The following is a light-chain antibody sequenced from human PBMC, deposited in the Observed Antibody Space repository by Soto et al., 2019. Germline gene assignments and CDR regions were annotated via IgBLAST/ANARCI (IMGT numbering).Light chain of an antibody. J-gene: IGKJ5*01. V-gene: IGKV1-5*03. CDR2: TAS. CDR1: QSIDDW. CDR3: QQYHRYIT. Sequence: DIQMTQSPSTLSASVGDRVTITCRASQSIDDWVAWYQQKPGKAPKLLIYTASSLQSGVPSRFSGSGSGTEFTLTISILQPDDFATFYCQQYHRYITFGQGTRLEIK.